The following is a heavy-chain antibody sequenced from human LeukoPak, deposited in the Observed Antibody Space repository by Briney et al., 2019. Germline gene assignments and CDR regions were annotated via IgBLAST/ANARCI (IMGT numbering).Heavy chain of an antibody. CDR1: GFSFSSYS. J-gene: IGHJ4*02. CDR2: ISRSSSDI. D-gene: IGHD2-2*01. V-gene: IGHV3-21*01. Sequence: GGSLRLSCAASGFSFSSYSMSWVRQAPGKGLEWVSFISRSSSDIYYADSVKGRFTISRDNAKNSLYLQMNSLRAEDTAVYYCARDLPAAVDWGQGTLVTVSS. CDR3: ARDLPAAVD.